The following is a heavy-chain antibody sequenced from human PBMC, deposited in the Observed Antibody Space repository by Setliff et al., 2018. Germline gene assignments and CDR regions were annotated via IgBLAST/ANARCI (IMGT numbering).Heavy chain of an antibody. CDR1: GGSISSSIYY. J-gene: IGHJ3*02. Sequence: TLSLPCSVSGGSISSSIYYWGWIRQPPGKGLEWIGSIYYSGSTYYSPSLKRRVTISVDTSKNQFSLKLSSVTAADTAVYYCATRTYYDSNGYYYAIAGPFDIWGQGTMVTVSS. CDR2: IYYSGST. V-gene: IGHV4-39*01. CDR3: ATRTYYDSNGYYYAIAGPFDI. D-gene: IGHD3-22*01.